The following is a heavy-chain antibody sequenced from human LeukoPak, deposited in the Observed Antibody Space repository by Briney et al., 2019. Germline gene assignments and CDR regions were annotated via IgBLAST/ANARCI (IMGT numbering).Heavy chain of an antibody. CDR1: GFTFSSYA. V-gene: IGHV3-30-3*01. CDR2: ISYDGSNK. J-gene: IGHJ6*02. CDR3: ARGTSGTNYGMDV. Sequence: GGSLRLSCAAPGFTFSSYAMHWVRQAPGKGLEWVAVISYDGSNKYYADSVKGRFTISRDNSKNTLYLQMNSLRAEDTAVYYCARGTSGTNYGMDVWGQGTTVTVSS. D-gene: IGHD2-2*01.